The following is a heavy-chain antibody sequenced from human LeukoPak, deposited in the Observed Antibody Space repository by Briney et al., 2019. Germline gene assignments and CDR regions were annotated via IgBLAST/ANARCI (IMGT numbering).Heavy chain of an antibody. J-gene: IGHJ6*02. Sequence: PGGSLRLSCAASGFTFSSYGMHWVRQAPGKGLEWVAVIWYDGSNKYYADSVKGRFTISKDNSKNTLYLQMNSLRAEDTAVYYCARDDCSGGSCYHYYYGMDVWGQGTTVTVSS. CDR2: IWYDGSNK. CDR3: ARDDCSGGSCYHYYYGMDV. D-gene: IGHD2-15*01. CDR1: GFTFSSYG. V-gene: IGHV3-33*01.